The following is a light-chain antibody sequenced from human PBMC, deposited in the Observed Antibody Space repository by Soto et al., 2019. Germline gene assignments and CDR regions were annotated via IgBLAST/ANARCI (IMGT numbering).Light chain of an antibody. V-gene: IGLV1-47*01. CDR1: SSNIGSNY. CDR2: RNN. Sequence: QLVLTQPPSASGTPGQRVTISCSGSSSNIGSNYVYWYQHVPGTAPKLLIYRNNRRPSGVPDRFSGSKSGTSASLAISGLRSEDEADYYCAAWDDSLSGWVFGGGTKVTVL. J-gene: IGLJ3*02. CDR3: AAWDDSLSGWV.